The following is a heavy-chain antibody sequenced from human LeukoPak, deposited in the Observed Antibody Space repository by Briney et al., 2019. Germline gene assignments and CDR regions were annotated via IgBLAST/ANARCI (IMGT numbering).Heavy chain of an antibody. D-gene: IGHD7-27*01. CDR2: IFHSGNT. CDR1: GGSIYSNNW. V-gene: IGHV4-4*02. J-gene: IGHJ4*02. Sequence: SGTLSLTCGVSGGSIYSNNWWSWVRQPPGKGLEWIGEIFHSGNTNYNPSLKSRVTISIDKSDTRFSLTLSSVTAADTAVYYCARAPQLTGRFDSWGQGTLVTVSS. CDR3: ARAPQLTGRFDS.